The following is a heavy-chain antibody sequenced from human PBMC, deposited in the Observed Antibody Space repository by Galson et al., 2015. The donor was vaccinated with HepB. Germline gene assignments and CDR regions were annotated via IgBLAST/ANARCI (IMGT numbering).Heavy chain of an antibody. CDR1: GFIFDDYG. Sequence: SLRLSCAASGFIFDDYGTHWVRQAPGKGLEWVSGISWNSGSIDYADSVKGRFTISRDNAKNSLYLQMNSLRAEDTALYYCAKDYTAMIRGSDVWGQGTTVTVSS. D-gene: IGHD5-18*01. V-gene: IGHV3-9*01. CDR3: AKDYTAMIRGSDV. CDR2: ISWNSGSI. J-gene: IGHJ6*02.